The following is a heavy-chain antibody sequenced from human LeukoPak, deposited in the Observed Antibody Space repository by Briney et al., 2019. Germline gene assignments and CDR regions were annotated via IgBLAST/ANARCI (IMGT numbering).Heavy chain of an antibody. V-gene: IGHV3-74*01. CDR1: GFTFSSYW. CDR3: GRRIQGMDPYFFDY. Sequence: GGSLRLSCTASGFTFSSYWMHSVPEAPGKGLVCVSRINSEGGSTSYADSVKGRFTISRDNAKNTLYLQMNSLRAEDTGVYYCGRRIQGMDPYFFDYWGQGTLVTVSS. CDR2: INSEGGST. J-gene: IGHJ4*02. D-gene: IGHD3-9*01.